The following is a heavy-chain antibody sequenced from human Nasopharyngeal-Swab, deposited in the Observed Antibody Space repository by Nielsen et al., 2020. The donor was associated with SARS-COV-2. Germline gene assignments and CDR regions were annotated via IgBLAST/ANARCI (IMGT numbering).Heavy chain of an antibody. D-gene: IGHD1-26*01. CDR2: ISYDGSKK. J-gene: IGHJ6*03. CDR1: GFTFSSYG. V-gene: IGHV3-30*03. Sequence: GGSLRLSCAASGFTFSSYGMHWVRQAPGKGLEWVAFISYDGSKKYFLDSVKGRFTISRDNPMNTLYLQMNSLRAEDTALYYCARVDHGGSYFSEYYYYMDVWGKGTSVTVSS. CDR3: ARVDHGGSYFSEYYYYMDV.